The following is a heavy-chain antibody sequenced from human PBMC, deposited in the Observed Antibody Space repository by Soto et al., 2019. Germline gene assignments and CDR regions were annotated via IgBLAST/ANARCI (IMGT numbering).Heavy chain of an antibody. D-gene: IGHD2-15*01. CDR2: ISAHNGDT. J-gene: IGHJ4*02. Sequence: ASVKVSCKASGYMFNYYGISWVRQARGEGLEWLGWISAHNGDTKYAEKVQDRVTLTTDTSTRTAYMELRSLRSDDTAVYYCARGCSGGSCYYKFDFCGQDSRVT. CDR1: GYMFNYYG. V-gene: IGHV1-18*04. CDR3: ARGCSGGSCYYKFDF.